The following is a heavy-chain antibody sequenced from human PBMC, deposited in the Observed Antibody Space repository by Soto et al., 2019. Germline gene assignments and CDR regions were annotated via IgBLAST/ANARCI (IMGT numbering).Heavy chain of an antibody. CDR1: GGTFNTFA. J-gene: IGHJ4*02. CDR3: ATSTSSSCQNDY. V-gene: IGHV1-69*01. D-gene: IGHD6-13*01. Sequence: QVQLEQSGAEVKKPGSSVKVSCKASGGTFNTFAISWVRQAPGQGLEWIGGIIPIFETANYAQRLQDRLTITADESTRTAYMELSRLTSYDTAIYFCATSTSSSCQNDYWGLGTRVVVSS. CDR2: IIPIFETA.